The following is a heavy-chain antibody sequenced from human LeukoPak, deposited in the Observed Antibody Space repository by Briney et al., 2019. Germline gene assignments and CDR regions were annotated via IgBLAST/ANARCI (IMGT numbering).Heavy chain of an antibody. CDR2: ISSSGSTI. Sequence: PGGSLRLSCAASGFTFSDYYMSWVRQAPGKGLEWVSYISSSGSTIYYADSVKGRFTISRDNAKNSLYLQMNSLRAEDTAVFYCASTLGGWFGDHRSDYWGQGTLVTVSS. D-gene: IGHD3-10*01. J-gene: IGHJ4*02. CDR3: ASTLGGWFGDHRSDY. V-gene: IGHV3-11*01. CDR1: GFTFSDYY.